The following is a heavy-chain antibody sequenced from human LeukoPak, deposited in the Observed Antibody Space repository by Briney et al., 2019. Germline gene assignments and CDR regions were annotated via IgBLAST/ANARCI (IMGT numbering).Heavy chain of an antibody. Sequence: SGGSLRLSCAASGSTFTTYWMYWVRQAPGQGLVWVPRINEDGSDTTYADSAKGRFTISRDNAKNTLYLQMNSLRAEDTAVYYCAHQLGYCGSTSCPLDYWGQGTLVTVSS. CDR3: AHQLGYCGSTSCPLDY. CDR2: INEDGSDT. CDR1: GSTFTTYW. D-gene: IGHD2-2*01. V-gene: IGHV3-74*01. J-gene: IGHJ4*02.